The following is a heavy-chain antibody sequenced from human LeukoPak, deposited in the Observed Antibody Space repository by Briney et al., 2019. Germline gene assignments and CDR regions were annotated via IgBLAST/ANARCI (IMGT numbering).Heavy chain of an antibody. J-gene: IGHJ4*02. Sequence: SETLSLTCTVSGGSISGYYWSWIRQPAGKGLEWIGRIYTSGYTNSNPSLKSRVTISVDTSKNQFSLKLGSVTAADTAVYYCASNPYYYDSSGYYLFDYWGQGTLVTVSS. V-gene: IGHV4-4*07. CDR1: GGSISGYY. D-gene: IGHD3-22*01. CDR2: IYTSGYT. CDR3: ASNPYYYDSSGYYLFDY.